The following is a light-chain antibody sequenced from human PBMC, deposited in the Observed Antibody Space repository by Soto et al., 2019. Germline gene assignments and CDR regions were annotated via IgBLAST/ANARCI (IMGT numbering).Light chain of an antibody. CDR3: QQYGSSPRT. Sequence: EIVLTQSPVTLSLSPGDSATLTCRASQSVGSSLAWYQQKSGQAPRLLIYGASYRATGIPARFSGSGSGSDVTLTIASLEPEDFAVYYCQQYGSSPRTFGQGTKVEIK. V-gene: IGKV3-20*01. J-gene: IGKJ1*01. CDR2: GAS. CDR1: QSVGSS.